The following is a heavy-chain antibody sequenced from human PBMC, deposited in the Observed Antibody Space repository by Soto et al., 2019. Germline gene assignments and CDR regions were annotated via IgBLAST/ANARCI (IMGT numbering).Heavy chain of an antibody. CDR3: ARDALRIAAAGELDY. CDR1: GFTFSSYG. D-gene: IGHD6-13*01. CDR2: IWYDGSNK. V-gene: IGHV3-33*01. J-gene: IGHJ4*02. Sequence: QVQLVESGGGVVQPGRSLRLSCAASGFTFSSYGMHWVRQAPGKGLEWVAVIWYDGSNKYYADSVKGRFTISRDNSKNTLYLQMNSLRAEDTAVYYCARDALRIAAAGELDYWGQGTLVTVSS.